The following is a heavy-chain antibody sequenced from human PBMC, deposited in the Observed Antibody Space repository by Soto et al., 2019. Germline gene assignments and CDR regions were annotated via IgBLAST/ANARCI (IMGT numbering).Heavy chain of an antibody. J-gene: IGHJ3*02. CDR3: AKDRKPGIAVAGTVGAFDI. Sequence: GGSLRLSCAASGFTFSSYAMSWVRQAPGKGLEWVSAISGSGGSTYYAASVKGRVTISRDNSKNTLYLQMNSLRAEDTAVYYCAKDRKPGIAVAGTVGAFDIWGQGTMVTVSS. CDR2: ISGSGGST. CDR1: GFTFSSYA. D-gene: IGHD6-19*01. V-gene: IGHV3-23*01.